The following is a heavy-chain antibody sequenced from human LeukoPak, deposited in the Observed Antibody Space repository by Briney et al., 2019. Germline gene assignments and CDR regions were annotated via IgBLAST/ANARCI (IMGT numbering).Heavy chain of an antibody. CDR1: GGSISSGGYY. CDR3: ARDGRFNSVVVTAKNQNDAFDI. CDR2: IYYSGST. D-gene: IGHD2-21*02. Sequence: PSETRSLTCTVSGGSISSGGYYWSWIRQHPGKGLEWIGYIYYSGSTYYNPSLKSRVTISVDTSKNQFSLKLSSVTAADTAVYYCARDGRFNSVVVTAKNQNDAFDIWGQGTMVTVSS. V-gene: IGHV4-31*03. J-gene: IGHJ3*02.